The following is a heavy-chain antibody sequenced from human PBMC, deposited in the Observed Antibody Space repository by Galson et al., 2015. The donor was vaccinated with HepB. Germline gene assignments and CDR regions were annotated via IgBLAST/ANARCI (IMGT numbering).Heavy chain of an antibody. CDR1: GFTFSSYW. D-gene: IGHD6-19*01. CDR3: ARGPVGVGSSGWFPPEFDYYYGMDV. V-gene: IGHV3-7*03. J-gene: IGHJ6*02. CDR2: IKQDGSEK. Sequence: SLRLSCAASGFTFSSYWMSWVRQAPGKGLEWVANIKQDGSEKYYVDSVKGRFTISRDNAKNSLYLQMNSLRAEDTAVYYCARGPVGVGSSGWFPPEFDYYYGMDVWGQGTTVTVSS.